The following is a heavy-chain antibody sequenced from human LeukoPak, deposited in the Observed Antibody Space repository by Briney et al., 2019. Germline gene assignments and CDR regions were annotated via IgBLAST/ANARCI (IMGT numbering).Heavy chain of an antibody. CDR3: AKEYAGSHYYYYMDV. V-gene: IGHV3-23*01. CDR2: ISGSNGTT. J-gene: IGHJ6*03. CDR1: GFSFSTYA. Sequence: GGSLRLSCAASGFSFSTYAMSWVRQAPGKGLEWVSAISGSNGTTYYADSVKGRFTISRDNSKKTLYLQMNSLRAEDTAMYYCAKEYAGSHYYYYMDVWGKGTTVTVSS.